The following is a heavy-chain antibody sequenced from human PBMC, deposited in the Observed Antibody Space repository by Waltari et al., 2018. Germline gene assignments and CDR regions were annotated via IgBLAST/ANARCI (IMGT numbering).Heavy chain of an antibody. D-gene: IGHD2-21*01. CDR1: GFQFGDYS. CDR3: AKGGIVGTVGPYYVDI. CDR2: IRYDSSMV. J-gene: IGHJ6*03. Sequence: QGQLVESGGGVFQPGGSLTLSCEASGFQFGDYSMHGVRQAPGKGLEWLAFIRYDSSMVYNAASIAGRFSISRDYAQRTVQLRLTSLRGDDTAVYYCAKGGIVGTVGPYYVDIWGRGTSVTVSS. V-gene: IGHV3-30*02.